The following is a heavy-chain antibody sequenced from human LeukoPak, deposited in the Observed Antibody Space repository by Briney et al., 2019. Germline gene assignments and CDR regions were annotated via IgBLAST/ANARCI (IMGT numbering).Heavy chain of an antibody. J-gene: IGHJ4*02. CDR2: IIGSSGTT. CDR3: AKGAYDYIEIAYFDY. D-gene: IGHD5-12*01. V-gene: IGHV3-23*01. Sequence: GSLRLSCVASGFSFNNYAMNWVRQAPGKGLEWVSLIIGSSGTTFYADSVKGRFTISRDKSKSTLYLQMNSLRDEDTAVYYCAKGAYDYIEIAYFDYWGQGSLVTVSS. CDR1: GFSFNNYA.